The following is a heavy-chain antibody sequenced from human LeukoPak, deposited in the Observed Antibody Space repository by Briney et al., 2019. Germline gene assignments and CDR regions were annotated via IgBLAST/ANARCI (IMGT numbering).Heavy chain of an antibody. Sequence: PSQTLSLTCTVSGGSISSGDYYWSWIRQPPGTGLEWIGYIYYSGSTYYNPSLKSRVTISVDTSKNQFSLKLSSVTAADTAVYYCARVDGRDGYSPFDYWGQGTLVTVSS. V-gene: IGHV4-30-4*08. D-gene: IGHD5-24*01. CDR3: ARVDGRDGYSPFDY. CDR1: GGSISSGDYY. CDR2: IYYSGST. J-gene: IGHJ4*02.